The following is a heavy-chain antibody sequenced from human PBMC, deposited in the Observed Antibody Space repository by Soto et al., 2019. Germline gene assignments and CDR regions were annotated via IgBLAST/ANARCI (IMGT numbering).Heavy chain of an antibody. Sequence: GGSLRLSCAASGFTFSSYAMHWVRQAPGKGLEWVAVISYDGSNKYYADSVKGRFTISRDNSKNTLYLQMNSLRAEDTAVYYCARVGAPGIAAAGTLYYYYGMDVWGQGTTVTVSS. V-gene: IGHV3-30-3*01. CDR2: ISYDGSNK. CDR1: GFTFSSYA. J-gene: IGHJ6*02. CDR3: ARVGAPGIAAAGTLYYYYGMDV. D-gene: IGHD6-13*01.